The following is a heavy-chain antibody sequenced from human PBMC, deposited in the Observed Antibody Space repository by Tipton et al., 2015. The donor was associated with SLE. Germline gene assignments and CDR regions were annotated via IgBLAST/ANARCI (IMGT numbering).Heavy chain of an antibody. Sequence: TLSLTCTVSGGSISSYYWSWIRQPPGKGLAWIGYIYTSGSTNYNPSLKSRVTISVDTSKNQFSLKLSSVTAADTAVYYCARWGRSSGWYGYWGQGTLVTVSS. D-gene: IGHD6-19*01. J-gene: IGHJ4*02. CDR1: GGSISSYY. CDR2: IYTSGST. CDR3: ARWGRSSGWYGY. V-gene: IGHV4-4*08.